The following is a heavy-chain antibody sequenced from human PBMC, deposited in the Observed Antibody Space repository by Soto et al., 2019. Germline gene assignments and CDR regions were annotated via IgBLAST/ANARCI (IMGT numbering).Heavy chain of an antibody. D-gene: IGHD6-19*01. Sequence: QDQLVQSGGEVKKPGASVKVSCKASGYSFTNYGITWVRQAPGQGFEWMGWISAYNGDTNYAQQLQGRVTMTTDAPTSTAYLECWSLRSVDTTVYYCARDRGVAPPVAGNTHYYYYMDVWGKGTTVTVSS. CDR3: ARDRGVAPPVAGNTHYYYYMDV. CDR1: GYSFTNYG. V-gene: IGHV1-18*01. J-gene: IGHJ6*03. CDR2: ISAYNGDT.